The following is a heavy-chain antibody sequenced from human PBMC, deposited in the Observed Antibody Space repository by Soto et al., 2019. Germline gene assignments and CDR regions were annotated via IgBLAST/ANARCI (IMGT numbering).Heavy chain of an antibody. J-gene: IGHJ4*02. CDR1: GFTFGSYW. CDR2: VNSDESTT. V-gene: IGHV3-74*01. D-gene: IGHD2-21*02. CDR3: VCFECGRTAVVTAMEANGY. Sequence: GGSLRLSCAASGFTFGSYWMHWVRQGPGKGLVWVSRVNSDESTTSYADPVKGRFTISRDNAKNTLYLQMSSLRVEDTALYYCVCFECGRTAVVTAMEANGYWGQGTLVTASS.